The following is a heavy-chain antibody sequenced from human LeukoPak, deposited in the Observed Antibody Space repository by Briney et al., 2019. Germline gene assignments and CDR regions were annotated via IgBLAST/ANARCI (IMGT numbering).Heavy chain of an antibody. V-gene: IGHV3-33*03. D-gene: IGHD1-26*01. CDR3: AKGDSGSYGALDI. J-gene: IGHJ3*02. CDR2: IWYDGSNK. Sequence: GGSLRLSCAASGFTFSTYGMHWVRQAPGKGLEWVAVIWYDGSNKYHADSVKGRFAISRDNSKNTLYLQMNGLRAEDTAVYYCAKGDSGSYGALDIWGQGTMVTVSS. CDR1: GFTFSTYG.